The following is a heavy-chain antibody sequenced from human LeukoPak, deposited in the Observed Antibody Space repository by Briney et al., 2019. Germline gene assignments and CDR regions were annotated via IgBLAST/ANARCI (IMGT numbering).Heavy chain of an antibody. Sequence: GVYVRLSCAASAFTFSSYAMLWVRQAPGKGLVWGAVISYDGSNKYYADSVKGRFTISRDNSKNTLYLQMNSLRAEDTAVYYCERDAGGSYFDYWLQPTLV. CDR2: ISYDGSNK. CDR3: ERDAGGSYFDY. CDR1: AFTFSSYA. D-gene: IGHD1-26*01. J-gene: IGHJ4*02. V-gene: IGHV3-30-3*01.